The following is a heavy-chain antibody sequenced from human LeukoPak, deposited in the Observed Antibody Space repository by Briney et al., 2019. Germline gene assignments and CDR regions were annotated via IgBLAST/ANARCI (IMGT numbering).Heavy chain of an antibody. V-gene: IGHV3-9*01. CDR1: GFTFDDYA. CDR3: AKDTQSGSYYYYYMDV. CDR2: ISWNSGSI. D-gene: IGHD3-10*01. Sequence: GGSLRLSCAASGFTFDDYAMHWVRQAPGKGLEWVSGISWNSGSIGYADSVKGRFTISRDNAKNSLYLQMNSLRAEDTALYYCAKDTQSGSYYYYYMDVWGKGTTVTISS. J-gene: IGHJ6*03.